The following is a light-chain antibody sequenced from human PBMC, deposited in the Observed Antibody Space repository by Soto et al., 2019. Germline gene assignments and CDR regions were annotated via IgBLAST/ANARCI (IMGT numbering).Light chain of an antibody. CDR2: LNSDGSH. CDR3: QTWGTGIQV. CDR1: SGHSSYA. V-gene: IGLV4-69*01. Sequence: QLVLTQSPSASASLGASVKVTCTLSSGHSSYAIAWHQQQPEKGPRYLMKLNSDGSHYKGGGIPDRFSGSSSGAERYLTISSLQSEDEADYYCQTWGTGIQVFGTGTKVTVL. J-gene: IGLJ1*01.